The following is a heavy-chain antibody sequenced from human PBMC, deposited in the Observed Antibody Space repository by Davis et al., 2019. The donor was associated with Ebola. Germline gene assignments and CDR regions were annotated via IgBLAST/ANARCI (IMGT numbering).Heavy chain of an antibody. CDR2: INHSGST. CDR3: ARHLGPLVGITDSGMDV. V-gene: IGHV4-34*01. Sequence: MPGGSLRLSCAVYGGSFSGYYWSWIRQPPGKGLEWIGEINHSGSTNYNPSLKSRVTISVDTSKNQFSLKLSSVTAADTAVYYCARHLGPLVGITDSGMDVWGQGTTVTVSS. D-gene: IGHD1-26*01. CDR1: GGSFSGYY. J-gene: IGHJ6*02.